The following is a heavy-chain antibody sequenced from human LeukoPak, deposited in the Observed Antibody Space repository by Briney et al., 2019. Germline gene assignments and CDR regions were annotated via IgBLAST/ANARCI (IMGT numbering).Heavy chain of an antibody. J-gene: IGHJ6*03. CDR3: ARAISGTTNYYYYYYMAV. CDR2: IYTSGST. D-gene: IGHD1-20*01. V-gene: IGHV4-4*07. Sequence: PSETLSLTCTVSGGSISSYYWIWTRQPAGKGLEWIGHIYTSGSTNYNPSLKSRVTMSVDTSKNQFSLELSSVTAADTAVYYCARAISGTTNYYYYYYMAVWGKGTTVTVSS. CDR1: GGSISSYY.